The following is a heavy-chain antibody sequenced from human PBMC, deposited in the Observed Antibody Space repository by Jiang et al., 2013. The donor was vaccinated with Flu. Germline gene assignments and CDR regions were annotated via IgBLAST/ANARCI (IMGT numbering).Heavy chain of an antibody. CDR1: GHTSTNNY. V-gene: IGHV1-46*01. CDR2: INPSGGAT. CDR3: ARVYGSGTYYGMDV. Sequence: SGAEVKKPGASVKVSCKASGHTSTNNYIHWVRQAPGQGLEWMGKINPSGGATFYAQNFQGRFTMTRDTSTSTFNMELSSLRSEDTALYYCARVYGSGTYYGMDVWGQGTTVTVSS. J-gene: IGHJ6*02. D-gene: IGHD3-10*01.